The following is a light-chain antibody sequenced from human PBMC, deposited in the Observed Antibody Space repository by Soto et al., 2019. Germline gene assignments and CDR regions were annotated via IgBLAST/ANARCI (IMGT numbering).Light chain of an antibody. CDR3: QQYGSSREYT. CDR2: GAS. J-gene: IGKJ2*01. V-gene: IGKV3-20*01. CDR1: QSVSSSY. Sequence: EIVLTQSPGTLSLSPGERATLSCRASQSVSSSYLAWYQQKPGQAPRLLIYGASSRATGIPDRFSGSGSGTDFTLTTSRLESEDFAVYYCQQYGSSREYTFGQGTKLEIK.